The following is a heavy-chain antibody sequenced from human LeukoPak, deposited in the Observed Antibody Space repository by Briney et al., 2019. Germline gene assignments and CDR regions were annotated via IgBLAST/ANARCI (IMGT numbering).Heavy chain of an antibody. Sequence: GTPSLTRTVPLGSTCRHYWCWIWAPLREGRGSFGPIYCKGGTNYNPSLKCRVTISVDTSKNQSSRKLSSVTAADTAVHYCARGGGSDGSGYPAIYYWGQGTLVTVSS. CDR2: IYCKGGT. CDR3: ARGGGSDGSGYPAIYY. V-gene: IGHV4-59*11. D-gene: IGHD3-22*01. J-gene: IGHJ4*02. CDR1: LGSTCRHY.